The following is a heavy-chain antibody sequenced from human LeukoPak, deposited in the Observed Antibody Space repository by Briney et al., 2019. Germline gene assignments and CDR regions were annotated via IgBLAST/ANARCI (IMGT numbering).Heavy chain of an antibody. CDR3: ARGSGYYDSSGYYEAY. Sequence: GGSLRLSCAASGFTVSSNYMSWVRQAPGKGLEWVSVIYSGGSTYYADSVKGRFTISRDNSKNTLYLQMNSLRAEDTAVYYCARGSGYYDSSGYYEAYWGQGTLVTVSS. CDR1: GFTVSSNY. D-gene: IGHD3-22*01. V-gene: IGHV3-66*01. J-gene: IGHJ4*02. CDR2: IYSGGST.